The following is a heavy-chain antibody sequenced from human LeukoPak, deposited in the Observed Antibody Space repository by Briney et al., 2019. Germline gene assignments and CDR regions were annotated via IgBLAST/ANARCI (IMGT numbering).Heavy chain of an antibody. J-gene: IGHJ4*02. CDR2: IYYSGST. Sequence: SETLSLTCTVSGGSISSGDYYWSWIRQPPGKGLEWIGYIYYSGSTNYNPSLKSRVTISVDTSKNQFSLKLSSVTAADTAVYYCARHYTYCSSGSCYPQEFDYWGQGTLVTVSS. V-gene: IGHV4-61*08. D-gene: IGHD2-15*01. CDR3: ARHYTYCSSGSCYPQEFDY. CDR1: GGSISSGDYY.